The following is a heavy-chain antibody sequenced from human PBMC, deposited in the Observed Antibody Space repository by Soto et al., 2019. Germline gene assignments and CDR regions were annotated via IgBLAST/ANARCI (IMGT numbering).Heavy chain of an antibody. CDR3: HGYGY. Sequence: EVQVVESGGGLIQPGGSLRLSCEVSGFSVTANYMSWVRQAPGKGLEWVSVIYSGGSTYYVCSVKGRFSISRDISKNTLYLQMNSLRGEDTAVYYCHGYGYWGQGTLVTVSS. D-gene: IGHD5-12*01. CDR1: GFSVTANY. J-gene: IGHJ4*02. CDR2: IYSGGST. V-gene: IGHV3-53*01.